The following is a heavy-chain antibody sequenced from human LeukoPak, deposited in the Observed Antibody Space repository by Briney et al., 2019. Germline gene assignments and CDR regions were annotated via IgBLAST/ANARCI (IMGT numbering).Heavy chain of an antibody. V-gene: IGHV1-69*13. CDR1: GGTFSSYA. Sequence: ASVKVSCKASGGTFSSYAISWVRQAPGQGLEWMGGIIPIFGTANYAQKFQGRVTITADESTSTAYMELSSLRSEDTAVYYCASLYIPSFLDRGYGDHEYFRHWGQGTLVTVSS. J-gene: IGHJ1*01. CDR3: ASLYIPSFLDRGYGDHEYFRH. CDR2: IIPIFGTA. D-gene: IGHD4-17*01.